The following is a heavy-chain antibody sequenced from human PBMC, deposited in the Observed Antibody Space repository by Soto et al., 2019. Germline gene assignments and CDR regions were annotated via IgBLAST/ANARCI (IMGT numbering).Heavy chain of an antibody. D-gene: IGHD4-17*01. CDR2: IYHSGST. V-gene: IGHV4-30-2*01. CDR1: GGSISSGGYS. CDR3: ARASTTVTTLDY. J-gene: IGHJ4*02. Sequence: QLQLQESGSGLVKPSQTLSLTCAVSGGSISSGGYSWSWIRQPPGKGLEWIGYIYHSGSTYYNPSPKRRVTISVDRSKNQCSLKLSSVTAADTAVYYCARASTTVTTLDYWGQGTLVTVSS.